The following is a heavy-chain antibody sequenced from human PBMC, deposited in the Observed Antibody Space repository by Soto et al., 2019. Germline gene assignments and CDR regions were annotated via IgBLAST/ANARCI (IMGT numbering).Heavy chain of an antibody. Sequence: ASVKVSCKVSGYTLTELSMHWVRQAPGKGLEWMGGFDPEDGETIYAQKFQGRVTMTEDTSTDTAYMELSSLRSEDTAVYYCAKAGNYYYYYGMDVWSQGTTVTVSS. CDR2: FDPEDGET. CDR3: AKAGNYYYYYGMDV. V-gene: IGHV1-24*01. CDR1: GYTLTELS. D-gene: IGHD6-13*01. J-gene: IGHJ6*02.